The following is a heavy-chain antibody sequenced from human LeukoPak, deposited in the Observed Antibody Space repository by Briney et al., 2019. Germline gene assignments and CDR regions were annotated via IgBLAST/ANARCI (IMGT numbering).Heavy chain of an antibody. CDR3: GRGGYYDSSGYW. CDR1: GGFISSGHYY. Sequence: SETLSLTCTVSGGFISSGHYYWGWIRQPPGKGLEWIGYIYYSGSTYYNPSLKSRVTISVDTSKNQFALKLSSVTAADMAVYYCGRGGYYDSSGYWWGQGTLVTVSS. J-gene: IGHJ4*02. D-gene: IGHD3-22*01. CDR2: IYYSGST. V-gene: IGHV4-30-4*08.